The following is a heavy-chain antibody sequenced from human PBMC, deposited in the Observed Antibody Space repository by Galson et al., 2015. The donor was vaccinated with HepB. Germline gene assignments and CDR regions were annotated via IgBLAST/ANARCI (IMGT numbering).Heavy chain of an antibody. Sequence: SVKVSCKASGYRFNNHLIIWVRQAPGQGLECMGWVSPYNGDTNSVQKFQHRVTMTTDTSTTTAYMELRSLRSDDTAVYYCARGAMTNHFLDHWGQGTLVTVSS. CDR3: ARGAMTNHFLDH. J-gene: IGHJ4*02. V-gene: IGHV1-18*01. CDR2: VSPYNGDT. D-gene: IGHD1-14*01. CDR1: GYRFNNHL.